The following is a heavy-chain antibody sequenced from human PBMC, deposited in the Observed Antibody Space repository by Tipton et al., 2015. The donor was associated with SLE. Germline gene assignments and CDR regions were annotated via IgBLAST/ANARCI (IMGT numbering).Heavy chain of an antibody. D-gene: IGHD6-13*01. Sequence: GASISSGIYYWSWIRQPPGKGLEWIGYIYYSGSTNYNPSLKSRVTISVDTSKNQFSLKLSSVTAADTAVYYCARCAAGLDYWGQGTLVTVSS. CDR2: IYYSGST. V-gene: IGHV4-61*01. CDR3: ARCAAGLDY. CDR1: GASISSGIYY. J-gene: IGHJ4*02.